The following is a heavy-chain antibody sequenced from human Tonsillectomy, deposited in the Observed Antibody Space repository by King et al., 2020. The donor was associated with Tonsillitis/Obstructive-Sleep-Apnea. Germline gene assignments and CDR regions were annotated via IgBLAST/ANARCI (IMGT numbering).Heavy chain of an antibody. Sequence: QLQESGPGLVKPSETLFLTCTVSGGSISSYYWSWIRQPPGKGLEWIGYIYYSGSTNYNPSLKSRVTISVDTSKNQFSLKLSSVTAADTAVYYCARLRGGGGAFDIWGQGTMVTVSS. D-gene: IGHD2-15*01. J-gene: IGHJ3*02. CDR2: IYYSGST. CDR1: GGSISSYY. CDR3: ARLRGGGGAFDI. V-gene: IGHV4-59*01.